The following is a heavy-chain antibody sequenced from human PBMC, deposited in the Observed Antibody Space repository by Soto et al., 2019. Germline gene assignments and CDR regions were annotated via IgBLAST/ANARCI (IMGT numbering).Heavy chain of an antibody. V-gene: IGHV3-30*03. CDR3: ARPRPQPSSGMDV. Sequence: LRLSCAASGFTFSSYGMHWVRQAPGKGLEWVAVISYDGSNKYYADSVKGRFTISRDNSKNTLYLQMNSLRAEDTAVYYCARPRPQPSSGMDVWGQGTTVTVSS. CDR2: ISYDGSNK. J-gene: IGHJ6*02. CDR1: GFTFSSYG. D-gene: IGHD2-15*01.